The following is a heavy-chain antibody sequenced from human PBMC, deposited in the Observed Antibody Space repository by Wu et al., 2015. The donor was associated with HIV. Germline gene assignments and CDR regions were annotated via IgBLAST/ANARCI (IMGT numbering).Heavy chain of an antibody. CDR1: GDTFNNYG. CDR3: ARDFRQQKVWFDP. V-gene: IGHV1-69*12. Sequence: QVPLVQSGAEVKKPGSSVKVSCKASGDTFNNYGITWVRQAPGQGLEWMGGIIPMSGTTRYAQKLQGRVTITANESTTTVYMELNSLRSEDTAVYYCARDFRQQKVWFDPGAREPRXPSPQ. J-gene: IGHJ5*02. D-gene: IGHD6-13*01. CDR2: IIPMSGTT.